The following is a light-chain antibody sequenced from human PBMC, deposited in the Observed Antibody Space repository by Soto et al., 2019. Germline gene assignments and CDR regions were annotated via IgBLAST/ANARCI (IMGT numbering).Light chain of an antibody. J-gene: IGKJ1*01. V-gene: IGKV1-27*01. CDR1: QDIRNY. CDR2: AAS. CDR3: QKYDTTPPWE. Sequence: DIQMTQSPSSLSASVGDRVTITCRASQDIRNYLAWHQQKPGKVPKLLIYAASTLQSGVPSRFSGSGSGTDFTLTISSLQPEDCATYYCQKYDTTPPWEFGQGTKVEIK.